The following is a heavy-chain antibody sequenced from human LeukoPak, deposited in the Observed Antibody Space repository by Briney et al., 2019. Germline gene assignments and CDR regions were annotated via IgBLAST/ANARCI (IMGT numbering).Heavy chain of an antibody. CDR2: ISYDGSNK. CDR3: ARFRSSGWYYHYYGMDV. J-gene: IGHJ6*02. D-gene: IGHD6-19*01. Sequence: PGGSLRLSCAASGFTFSSYAMHWVRQAPGKGLEWVAVISYDGSNKYYADSVKGRFTISRDNSKNTLYLQMNSLRAEDTAVYYCARFRSSGWYYHYYGMDVWGQGTAVTVSS. V-gene: IGHV3-30-3*01. CDR1: GFTFSSYA.